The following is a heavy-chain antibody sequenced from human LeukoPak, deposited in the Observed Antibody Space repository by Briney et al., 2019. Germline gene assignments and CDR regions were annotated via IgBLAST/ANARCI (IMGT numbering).Heavy chain of an antibody. V-gene: IGHV1-18*01. J-gene: IGHJ6*03. CDR3: ARGGGRGIDYYYYMDV. CDR1: GYTFTSYG. Sequence: ASVKVSCKASGYTFTSYGISWVRQAPGQGLEWMGWISAYNGNTNYAQKFQGRVTMTRNTSISTAYMELSSLRSEDTAVYYCARGGGRGIDYYYYMDVWGKGTTVTISS. D-gene: IGHD3-16*01. CDR2: ISAYNGNT.